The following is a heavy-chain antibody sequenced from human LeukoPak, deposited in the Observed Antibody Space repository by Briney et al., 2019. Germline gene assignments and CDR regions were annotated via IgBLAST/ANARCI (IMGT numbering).Heavy chain of an antibody. Sequence: GGSLRLSSSASGFTFSSYAMHSVRQDPGKGLEYVSAISSNGGSTYYADSVKGRFTIFRDNSKNTLYLQMSSMRAEDAAVYYCVKTYSGSYYGYWGQGTLVTVSS. CDR1: GFTFSSYA. V-gene: IGHV3-64D*09. CDR2: ISSNGGST. CDR3: VKTYSGSYYGY. J-gene: IGHJ4*02. D-gene: IGHD1-26*01.